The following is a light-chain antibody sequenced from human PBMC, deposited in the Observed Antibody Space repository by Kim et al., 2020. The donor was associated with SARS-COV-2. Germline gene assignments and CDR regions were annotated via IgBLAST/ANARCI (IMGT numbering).Light chain of an antibody. CDR2: KTS. V-gene: IGKV1-5*03. Sequence: DIQMTQSLSTLSASVGDTVTITCRASQSITSWLAWYQQKPGKAPNLLIYKTSTLESGVPSRFSGSGSGTEFTLTISSLQPDDFATYYCQQYNGYHTFGQGTKLEI. CDR1: QSITSW. CDR3: QQYNGYHT. J-gene: IGKJ2*01.